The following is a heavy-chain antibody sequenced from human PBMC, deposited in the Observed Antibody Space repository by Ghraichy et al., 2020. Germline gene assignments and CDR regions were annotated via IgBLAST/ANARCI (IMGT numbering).Heavy chain of an antibody. CDR2: IYYSGST. CDR3: ARTGSGYDSGRTYYFDY. V-gene: IGHV4-59*08. Sequence: SETLSLTCTVSGGSISSYYWSWIRQPPGKGLEWIGYIYYSGSTNYNPSLKSRVTISVDTSKNQFSLKLSSVTAADTAVYYCARTGSGYDSGRTYYFDYWGQGTLVTVSS. J-gene: IGHJ4*02. D-gene: IGHD5-12*01. CDR1: GGSISSYY.